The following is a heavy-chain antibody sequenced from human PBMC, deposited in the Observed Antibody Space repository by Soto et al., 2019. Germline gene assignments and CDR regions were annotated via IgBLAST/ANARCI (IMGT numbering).Heavy chain of an antibody. V-gene: IGHV4-31*03. CDR1: GGSISSGGYY. CDR3: ARGEATMVRGVSPWFDP. D-gene: IGHD3-10*01. Sequence: SETLSLTCTVSGGSISSGGYYWSWIRQHPGKGLEWIGYIYYSGSTYYNPSLKGRVTISVDTSKNQFSLKLSSVTAADTAVYYCARGEATMVRGVSPWFDPWGQGTLVTVSS. CDR2: IYYSGST. J-gene: IGHJ5*02.